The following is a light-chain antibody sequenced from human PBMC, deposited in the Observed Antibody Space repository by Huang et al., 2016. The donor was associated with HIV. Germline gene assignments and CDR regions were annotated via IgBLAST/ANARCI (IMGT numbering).Light chain of an antibody. J-gene: IGKJ2*01. CDR2: GAS. CDR3: LQHNSYPYT. V-gene: IGKV1-17*03. Sequence: DIQMTQSPSSMSASVGDRVTITCRARQDISNYLVWFQQKPGKAPNRLIYGASTLQGGVPSRFSGSGSGTEFTLTITGLQPEDFATYYCLQHNSYPYTFGRGTDLEIK. CDR1: QDISNY.